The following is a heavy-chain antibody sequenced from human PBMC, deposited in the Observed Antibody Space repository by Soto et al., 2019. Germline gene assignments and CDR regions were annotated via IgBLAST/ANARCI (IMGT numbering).Heavy chain of an antibody. CDR2: MYYSGST. D-gene: IGHD6-13*01. CDR1: GGSISSGGYY. J-gene: IGHJ4*02. V-gene: IGHV4-31*01. CDR3: ATHFGVAAAGPFDS. Sequence: QVQLQESGPGLVKPSQTLSLTCTVSGGSISSGGYYWSWIRQHPGKGLEWIGDMYYSGSTYYNPSLTSLVTVSVDTSKNQFALELSSVTAPDTSVYYCATHFGVAAAGPFDSWGQGTLVTVSS.